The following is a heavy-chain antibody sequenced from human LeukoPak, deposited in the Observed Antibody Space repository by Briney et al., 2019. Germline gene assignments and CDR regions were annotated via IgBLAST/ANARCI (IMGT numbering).Heavy chain of an antibody. J-gene: IGHJ6*02. CDR2: IYSSGST. V-gene: IGHV4-59*01. Sequence: SETLSFTCTVSGGSINYYWSWIRQPPGKGLEWIGYIYSSGSTSYNPSLRSRVTISVDTSKNQFSLKLSSVTAADTAVYYCARVPTYDFWSGYPYYGMDVWGQGTTVTVSS. CDR1: GGSINYY. CDR3: ARVPTYDFWSGYPYYGMDV. D-gene: IGHD3-3*01.